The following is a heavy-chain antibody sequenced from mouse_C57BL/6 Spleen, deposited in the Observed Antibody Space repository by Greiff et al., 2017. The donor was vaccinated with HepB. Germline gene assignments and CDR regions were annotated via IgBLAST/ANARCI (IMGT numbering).Heavy chain of an antibody. V-gene: IGHV1-18*01. CDR2: INPNNGGA. Sequence: EVQLQQSGPELVKPGASVKIPCKASGYTFTDYNMDWVKQSHGKSLEWIGDINPNNGGAIYNQKFKGKATLTVDKSSSTAYMELRSLTSEDTAVYYCASKSRLFYFDVWGTGTTVTVSS. CDR1: GYTFTDYN. J-gene: IGHJ1*03. D-gene: IGHD6-1*01. CDR3: ASKSRLFYFDV.